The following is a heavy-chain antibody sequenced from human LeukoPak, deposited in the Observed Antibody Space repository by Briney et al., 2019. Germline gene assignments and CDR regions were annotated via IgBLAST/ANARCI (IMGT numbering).Heavy chain of an antibody. CDR2: INHSGST. D-gene: IGHD6-19*01. CDR3: AKDGRSYSSGWPPFDY. CDR1: GGSFSGYY. Sequence: SETLSLTCAVYGGSFSGYYWSWIRQPPGKGLEWIGEINHSGSTNYNPSLKSRVTISVDTSKNQFSLKLSSVTAADTAVYHCAKDGRSYSSGWPPFDYWGQGALVTVSS. J-gene: IGHJ4*02. V-gene: IGHV4-34*01.